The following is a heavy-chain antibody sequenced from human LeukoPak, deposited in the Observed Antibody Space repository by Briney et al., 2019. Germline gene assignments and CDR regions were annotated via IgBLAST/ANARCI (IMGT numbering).Heavy chain of an antibody. CDR3: ARGLEWTEYYYYYGMDV. D-gene: IGHD3-3*01. Sequence: ASVKVSCKASGGTFSSYAISWVRQAPGQGLEWMGGIIPIFGTANYAQKFQGRVTITADESTSTAYMELSSPRSEDTAVYYCARGLEWTEYYYYYGMDVWGQGTTVTVSS. CDR1: GGTFSSYA. V-gene: IGHV1-69*13. J-gene: IGHJ6*02. CDR2: IIPIFGTA.